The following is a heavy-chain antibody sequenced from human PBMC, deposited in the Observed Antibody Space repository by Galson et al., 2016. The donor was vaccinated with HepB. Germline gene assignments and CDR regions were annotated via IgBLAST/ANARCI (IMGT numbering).Heavy chain of an antibody. Sequence: TLSLTCTVSGGSISSGSYYWSWIRQSAGKGLEWIGRIYTSGSTNYNPSLKSRVTISVDTSKNQFSLKLSSVTAADTAVYYCARRRNYYDSSGSYYDWFDPWGQGTLVTVSS. J-gene: IGHJ5*02. CDR2: IYTSGST. CDR3: ARRRNYYDSSGSYYDWFDP. V-gene: IGHV4-61*02. CDR1: GGSISSGSYY. D-gene: IGHD3-22*01.